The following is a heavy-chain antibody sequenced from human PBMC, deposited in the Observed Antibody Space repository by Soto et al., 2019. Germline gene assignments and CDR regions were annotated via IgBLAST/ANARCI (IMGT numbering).Heavy chain of an antibody. CDR3: ARRRSCTGGSCSPSVFDY. D-gene: IGHD2-15*01. CDR2: IYYSGRT. CDR1: SGPIITSSFY. Sequence: SETLSLTCTVSSGPIITSSFYLDWIRQPPGKGLEWIGSIYYSGRTCYNPSLESRVTISVDTSKNQFSLKLNSVTAADTSVYFCARRRSCTGGSCSPSVFDYWGQGTLVTVSS. J-gene: IGHJ4*02. V-gene: IGHV4-39*01.